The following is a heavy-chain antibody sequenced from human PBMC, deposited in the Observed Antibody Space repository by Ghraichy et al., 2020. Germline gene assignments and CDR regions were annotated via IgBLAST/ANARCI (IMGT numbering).Heavy chain of an antibody. CDR1: GYTFTSYY. D-gene: IGHD3-22*01. J-gene: IGHJ4*02. CDR3: ARDSRALYYYDSSGYYSSEWGFDY. CDR2: INPSGGST. V-gene: IGHV1-46*01. Sequence: ASVKVSCKASGYTFTSYYMHWERQAPGQGLEWMGIINPSGGSTSYAQKFQGRVTMTRDTSTSTVYMELSSLRSEDTAVYYCARDSRALYYYDSSGYYSSEWGFDYWGQGTLVTVSS.